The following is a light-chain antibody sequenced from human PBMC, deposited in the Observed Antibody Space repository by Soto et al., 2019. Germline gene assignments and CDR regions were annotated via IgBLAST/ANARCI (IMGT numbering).Light chain of an antibody. CDR2: DTS. J-gene: IGKJ5*01. CDR1: QSVSSS. Sequence: EIVVTQSPATLSVSPGERVTLSCRASQSVSSSLAWYQQRPGQAPRLLIYDTSTRAAGIAARFSGSGSGTEFTLTISSLQSEDSAVYYCQQYNNWPPTFGQGTRLEIK. V-gene: IGKV3-15*01. CDR3: QQYNNWPPT.